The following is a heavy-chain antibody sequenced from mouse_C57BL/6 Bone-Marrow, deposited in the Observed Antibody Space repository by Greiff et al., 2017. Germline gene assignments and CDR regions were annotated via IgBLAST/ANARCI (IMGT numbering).Heavy chain of an antibody. Sequence: EVKVEESGGGLVKPGGSLKLSCAASGFTFSDYGMHWVRQAPEKGLEWVAYISSGSSTIYYADTVKGRFTISRANAKNTLFLQMPRLRSEDTAMYYCARASHAYYYAMDYWGQGTSVTVSS. CDR3: ARASHAYYYAMDY. J-gene: IGHJ4*01. V-gene: IGHV5-17*01. CDR2: ISSGSSTI. CDR1: GFTFSDYG.